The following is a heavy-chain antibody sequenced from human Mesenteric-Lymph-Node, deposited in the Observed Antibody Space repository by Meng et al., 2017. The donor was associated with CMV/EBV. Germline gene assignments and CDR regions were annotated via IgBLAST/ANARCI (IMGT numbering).Heavy chain of an antibody. J-gene: IGHJ6*02. D-gene: IGHD4-17*01. CDR1: GFSFSRYG. V-gene: IGHV3-33*06. CDR3: GKNVYGDYLHYGMDV. CDR2: IWYDGSEK. Sequence: GESLKISCAVSGFSFSRYGMHWVRQAPGKGLEWVAIIWYDGSEKHYADSVQGRFTISRDSSKNTLYLQMNSLRAEDTAVYFCGKNVYGDYLHYGMDVWGQGTTVTVSS.